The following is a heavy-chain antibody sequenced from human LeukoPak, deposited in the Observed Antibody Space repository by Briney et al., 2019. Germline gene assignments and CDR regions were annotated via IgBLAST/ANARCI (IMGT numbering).Heavy chain of an antibody. CDR3: ASYGRLVRYFDY. D-gene: IGHD6-19*01. V-gene: IGHV3-53*01. CDR1: GFTVSSNY. J-gene: IGHJ4*02. CDR2: IYSGGST. Sequence: GGSLRLSCAASGFTVSSNYMSWVRQAPGKGLEWVSVIYSGGSTYYADSVKGRFTISRDNSKNTLYLQMNSLRAEDTAVYYCASYGRLVRYFDYWGQGTLVTVSS.